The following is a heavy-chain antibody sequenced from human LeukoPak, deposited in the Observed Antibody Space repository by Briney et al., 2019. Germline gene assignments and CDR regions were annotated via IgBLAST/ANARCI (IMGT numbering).Heavy chain of an antibody. Sequence: ASVKVSFKASGYTFTSYDINWVRQATGQGLEWMGWMNPNSGNTGYAQKFQGRVTMTRNTSISTAYMELSSLRSEDTAVYYCARGGHYYDSSGYYFFDYWGQGTLVTVSS. D-gene: IGHD3-22*01. CDR1: GYTFTSYD. CDR3: ARGGHYYDSSGYYFFDY. J-gene: IGHJ4*02. CDR2: MNPNSGNT. V-gene: IGHV1-8*01.